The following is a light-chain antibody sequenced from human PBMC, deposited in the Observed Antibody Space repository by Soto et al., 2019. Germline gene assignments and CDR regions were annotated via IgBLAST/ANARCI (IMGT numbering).Light chain of an antibody. CDR2: DAS. CDR1: QSVSSY. J-gene: IGKJ1*01. Sequence: EIVLTHSPSTVSLSPVEGATLSCRASQSVSSYLAWYQQKPGQAPRLLIYDASNRATGIPARFSGSGSGTDFTLTISSLEPEDFAVYYCQQRSNWPWTFGQGTKVDIK. CDR3: QQRSNWPWT. V-gene: IGKV3-11*01.